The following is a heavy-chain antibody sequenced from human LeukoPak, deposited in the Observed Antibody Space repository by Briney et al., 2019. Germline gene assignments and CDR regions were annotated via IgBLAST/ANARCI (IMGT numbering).Heavy chain of an antibody. V-gene: IGHV4-59*01. J-gene: IGHJ3*02. CDR3: AKSNGYGLVDI. CDR1: GGSINDYY. D-gene: IGHD3-10*01. Sequence: PSETLSLTCTVSGGSINDYYWSWIRQSPGKGLEWIGYIYYTGRTKYNPSVQSRVTISVDTSKNQFSLNLRSVTSADTAVYYCAKSNGYGLVDIWGQGTMVTVSS. CDR2: IYYTGRT.